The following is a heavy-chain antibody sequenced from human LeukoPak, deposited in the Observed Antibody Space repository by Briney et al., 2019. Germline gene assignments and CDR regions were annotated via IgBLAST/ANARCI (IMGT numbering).Heavy chain of an antibody. J-gene: IGHJ5*02. CDR1: GFALDDFG. Sequence: PGGSLRLSCAASGFALDDFGMSWVRQGPGLGLESVSSINRNGVTTSYADSVTGRFTISSDNAKHSLYLQMNGLIAEAQACPYCARGSWYGGVWFAPWGRGTLVSVPS. D-gene: IGHD6-13*01. CDR2: INRNGVTT. CDR3: ARGSWYGGVWFAP. V-gene: IGHV3-20*04.